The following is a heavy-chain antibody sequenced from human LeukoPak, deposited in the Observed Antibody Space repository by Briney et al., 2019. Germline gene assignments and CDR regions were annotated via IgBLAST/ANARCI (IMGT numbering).Heavy chain of an antibody. Sequence: GGSLRLSCAASGFTFSSYGMSWVRQAPGKGLEWVSAISGSGGSTYYADSVKGRFTISRDNSKNTLYLQMSSLRGEDTAVYYCARDPSLVTTAGKYYFDYWGQGTLVTVSS. CDR1: GFTFSSYG. J-gene: IGHJ4*02. CDR3: ARDPSLVTTAGKYYFDY. V-gene: IGHV3-23*01. D-gene: IGHD2-21*02. CDR2: ISGSGGST.